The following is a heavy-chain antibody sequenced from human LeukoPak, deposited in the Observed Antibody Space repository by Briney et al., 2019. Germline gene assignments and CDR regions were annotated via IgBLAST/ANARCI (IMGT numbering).Heavy chain of an antibody. V-gene: IGHV1-69*02. D-gene: IGHD5-18*01. CDR1: GGTFSSYT. CDR3: ASCYGPDAFDI. Sequence: ASVKVSCKASGGTFSSYTISWVRQAPGQGLEWMGRIILILGIANYAQKFQGRVTITADKSTSTAYMELSSLRSEDTAVYYCASCYGPDAFDIWGQGTMVTVSS. J-gene: IGHJ3*02. CDR2: IILILGIA.